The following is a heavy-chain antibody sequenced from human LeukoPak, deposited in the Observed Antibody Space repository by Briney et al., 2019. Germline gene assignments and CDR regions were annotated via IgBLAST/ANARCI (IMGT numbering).Heavy chain of an antibody. CDR1: GGSISSSSYY. V-gene: IGHV4-39*01. Sequence: SETLSLTCTVSGGSISSSSYYWGWIRQPPGKGLEWIGSIYYSGSTYYNPSLKSRVTISVDTSKNQFSLKLSSVTAADTAVYYCATNIVVVPAARDYWGQGTLVTVSS. CDR2: IYYSGST. D-gene: IGHD2-2*01. CDR3: ATNIVVVPAARDY. J-gene: IGHJ4*02.